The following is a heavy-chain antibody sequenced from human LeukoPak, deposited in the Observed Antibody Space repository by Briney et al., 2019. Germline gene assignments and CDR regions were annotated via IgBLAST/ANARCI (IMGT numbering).Heavy chain of an antibody. CDR1: GYTFTSYG. CDR3: ARDQGTHYYGSGSYYSGGY. J-gene: IGHJ4*02. Sequence: ASVTVSCKASGYTFTSYGTSWVRQAPGQGLEWMGWISAYNGNTNYAQKLQGRVTMTTDTSTSTAYMELRSLRSDDTAVYYCARDQGTHYYGSGSYYSGGYWGQGTLVTVSS. V-gene: IGHV1-18*01. D-gene: IGHD3-10*01. CDR2: ISAYNGNT.